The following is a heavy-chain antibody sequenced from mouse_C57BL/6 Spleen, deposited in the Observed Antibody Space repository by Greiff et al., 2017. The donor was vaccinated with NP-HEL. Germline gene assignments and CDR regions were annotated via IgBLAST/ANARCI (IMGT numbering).Heavy chain of an antibody. CDR3: ARSLYYGSSYDY. J-gene: IGHJ2*01. V-gene: IGHV1-55*01. D-gene: IGHD1-1*01. CDR2: IYPGSGNT. CDR1: GYTFTSYW. Sequence: QVHVKQPGAELVKPGASVKMSCKASGYTFTSYWITWVKQRPGQGLEWIGDIYPGSGNTNYNEKFKSKATLTVDTSSSTAYMQLSSLTSEDSAVYYCARSLYYGSSYDYWGQGTTLTVSS.